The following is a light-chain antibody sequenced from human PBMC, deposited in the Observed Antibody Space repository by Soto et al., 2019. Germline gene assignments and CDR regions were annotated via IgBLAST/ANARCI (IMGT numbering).Light chain of an antibody. CDR2: DAS. CDR3: SHYGTSVPYT. Sequence: EIVLTQSPGTLSLSPGERATLFCRASQSVSRRYLAWYQQKPGQAPRLLIYDASSRVTGIPDRFSGSGSGTDFTLTISRLEPEDFAVYYCSHYGTSVPYTFGQGTKLEIK. CDR1: QSVSRRY. J-gene: IGKJ2*01. V-gene: IGKV3-20*01.